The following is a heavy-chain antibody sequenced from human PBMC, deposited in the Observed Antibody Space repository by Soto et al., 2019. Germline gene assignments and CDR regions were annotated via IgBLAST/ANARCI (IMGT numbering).Heavy chain of an antibody. J-gene: IGHJ2*01. CDR3: ARDQGHWYGSGPAVYWYFDL. V-gene: IGHV4-31*03. D-gene: IGHD3-10*01. Sequence: QVQLQESGPGLVKPSQTLSLTCTVSGGSISSGGYYWSWIRQHPGKGLEWIGYIYYSGSTYYNPSLKRRVTISVDTAKNQCSLKLSSVTAADTAVYYCARDQGHWYGSGPAVYWYFDLWGRGTLVTVSS. CDR2: IYYSGST. CDR1: GGSISSGGYY.